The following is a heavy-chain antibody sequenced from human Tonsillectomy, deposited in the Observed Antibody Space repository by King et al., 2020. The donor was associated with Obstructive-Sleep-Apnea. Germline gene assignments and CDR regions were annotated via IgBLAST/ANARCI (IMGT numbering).Heavy chain of an antibody. CDR3: ARGSGAAAVNWFDP. D-gene: IGHD6-13*01. V-gene: IGHV4-34*01. J-gene: IGHJ5*02. CDR2: INHSGST. Sequence: VQLQQWGAGLLKPSETLSLTCAVFGGSFSDYYWSWIRQPPGKGLEWIGAINHSGSTNSNPSLKSRVAVSADTSKNQFSLKLSSVTAADTAVYYCARGSGAAAVNWFDPWGQGTLVTVSS. CDR1: GGSFSDYY.